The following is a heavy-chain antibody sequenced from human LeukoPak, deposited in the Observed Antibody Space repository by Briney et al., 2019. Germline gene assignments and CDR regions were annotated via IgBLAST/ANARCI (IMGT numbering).Heavy chain of an antibody. CDR3: AREGLWSGYLGAFDI. V-gene: IGHV3-30-3*01. CDR2: ISYDGSNK. D-gene: IGHD3-3*01. Sequence: GGPLRLSCAASGFTFSSYAMHWVRQAPGKGLEWVAVISYDGSNKYYADSVKGRFTISRDNSKNTLYLQMNSLRAEDTAVYYCAREGLWSGYLGAFDIWGQGTMVTVSS. CDR1: GFTFSSYA. J-gene: IGHJ3*02.